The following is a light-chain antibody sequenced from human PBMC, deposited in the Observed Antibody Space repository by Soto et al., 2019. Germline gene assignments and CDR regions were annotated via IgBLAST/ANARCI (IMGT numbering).Light chain of an antibody. J-gene: IGKJ4*01. Sequence: DIQMTQSPSTLSGSVGDRVTITCRASQTISSWLAWYQQKPGKAPKLLTYKASSLESGVPSRFSGSGSGTEFTLTISSLQPEDFATYYCQQLYSFPLTFGGGAKVDIK. CDR1: QTISSW. CDR3: QQLYSFPLT. V-gene: IGKV1-5*03. CDR2: KAS.